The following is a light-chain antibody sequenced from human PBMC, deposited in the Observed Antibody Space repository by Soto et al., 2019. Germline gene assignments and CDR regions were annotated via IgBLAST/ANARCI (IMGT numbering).Light chain of an antibody. CDR2: GAS. CDR3: QQYGRSPFT. V-gene: IGKV3-20*01. J-gene: IGKJ2*01. CDR1: QRLANNF. Sequence: EVVLTQSPVTLSLSPGERATLSCRASQRLANNFLAWFQQKPGQPPTLLIYGASTRASGIPDRFSGSGSGTDFALNISRLEPGDCAVYYCQQYGRSPFTFGQGTKLQIK.